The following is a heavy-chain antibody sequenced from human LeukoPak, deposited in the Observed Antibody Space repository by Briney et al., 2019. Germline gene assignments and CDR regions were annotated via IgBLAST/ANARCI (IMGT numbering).Heavy chain of an antibody. D-gene: IGHD6-13*01. CDR2: ISYRLST. CDR1: GDSINSFY. CDR3: ARGSIAAVGTRWFDP. V-gene: IGHV4-59*01. Sequence: PSETLSLTCSVSGDSINSFYWNWIRQPPGKGLEWIGSISYRLSTNYNPSLKSRLTISVDTSKNQLSLKLSSVTAADTAVYYCARGSIAAVGTRWFDPWGQGTLVTVSS. J-gene: IGHJ5*02.